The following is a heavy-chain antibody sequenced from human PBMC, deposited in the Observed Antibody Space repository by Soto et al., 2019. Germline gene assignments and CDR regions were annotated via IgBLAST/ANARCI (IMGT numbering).Heavy chain of an antibody. CDR3: AKIPYYYDSSGSGPKFDY. CDR1: GFTFSSYG. J-gene: IGHJ4*02. V-gene: IGHV3-30*18. CDR2: ISYDGSNK. Sequence: GGSLRLSCAASGFTFSSYGMHWVRQAPGKGLEWVAVISYDGSNKYYADSVKGRFTISRDNSKNTLYLQMNSLRAEDTAVYYCAKIPYYYDSSGSGPKFDYWGQGTLVTVSS. D-gene: IGHD3-22*01.